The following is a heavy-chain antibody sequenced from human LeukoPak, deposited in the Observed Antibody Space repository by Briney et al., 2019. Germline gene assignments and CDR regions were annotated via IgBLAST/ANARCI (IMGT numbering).Heavy chain of an antibody. CDR2: ISAYNGNT. V-gene: IGHV1-18*01. Sequence: ASVKVSCKASGYTFTSYGISWVQQAPGQGLEWMGWISAYNGNTNYAQKLQGRVTMTTDTSTSTAYMELRSLRSDDTAVYYCARFSDFWSGYKDSGFDPWGQGTLVTVSS. J-gene: IGHJ5*02. CDR3: ARFSDFWSGYKDSGFDP. D-gene: IGHD3-3*01. CDR1: GYTFTSYG.